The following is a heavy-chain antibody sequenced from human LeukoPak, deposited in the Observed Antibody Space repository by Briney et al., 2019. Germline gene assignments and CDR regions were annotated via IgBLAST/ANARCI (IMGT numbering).Heavy chain of an antibody. Sequence: GGSLRLSCVASGFTFSNYWMLWVRQAPGKGLMWVSLISTDGKSTRYAESVNGRFTISRDNAKNALYLQMDILRVEDTALYFCVRDYQFIQEVWGQGTTVTVSS. CDR2: ISTDGKST. V-gene: IGHV3-74*01. D-gene: IGHD2-2*01. CDR3: VRDYQFIQEV. CDR1: GFTFSNYW. J-gene: IGHJ6*02.